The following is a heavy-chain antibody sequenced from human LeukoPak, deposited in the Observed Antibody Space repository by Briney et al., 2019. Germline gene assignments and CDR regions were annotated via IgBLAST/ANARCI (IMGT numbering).Heavy chain of an antibody. Sequence: SETLSLTCTVSGGSISTYYWSWIRQPPGKGLEWIGYIYYSGSTSCNPSIKSRVTISVDTSKNQFSLKLSSVTAADTAVYYCARGNEYYYDSSAYYGHPPPDYWGRGTLVTVSS. CDR2: IYYSGST. D-gene: IGHD3-22*01. CDR3: ARGNEYYYDSSAYYGHPPPDY. V-gene: IGHV4-59*01. CDR1: GGSISTYY. J-gene: IGHJ4*02.